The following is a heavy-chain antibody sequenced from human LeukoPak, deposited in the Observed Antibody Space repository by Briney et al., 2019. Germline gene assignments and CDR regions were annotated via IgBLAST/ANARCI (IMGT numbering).Heavy chain of an antibody. Sequence: PGGSLRLSCAASGFTFSSYAMSWVRQAPGKGLEWVSAISGSGGSTYYADSVKGRFTISRDNSKNTLYLQMNSLRAEDTAVYYCAKGSGYDFWSGSHKFTHYYMDVWGKGTTVTVSS. CDR2: ISGSGGST. V-gene: IGHV3-23*01. J-gene: IGHJ6*03. CDR1: GFTFSSYA. CDR3: AKGSGYDFWSGSHKFTHYYMDV. D-gene: IGHD3-3*01.